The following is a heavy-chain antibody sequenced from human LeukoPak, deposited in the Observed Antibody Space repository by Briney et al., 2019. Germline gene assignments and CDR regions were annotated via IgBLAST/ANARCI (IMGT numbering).Heavy chain of an antibody. CDR2: IWYDGSNK. CDR1: GLTFSSYG. CDR3: AKDGSHMITFGGVIVPYFDY. J-gene: IGHJ4*02. Sequence: GGSLRLSCAASGLTFSSYGMHWVRQAPGKGLEWVAVIWYDGSNKYYADSVKGRFTISRDNSKNTLYLQMNSLRAEDTAVYYCAKDGSHMITFGGVIVPYFDYWGQGTLVTVSS. D-gene: IGHD3-16*02. V-gene: IGHV3-33*06.